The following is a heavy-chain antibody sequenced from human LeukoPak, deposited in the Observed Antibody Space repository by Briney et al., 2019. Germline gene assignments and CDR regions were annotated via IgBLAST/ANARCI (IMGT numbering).Heavy chain of an antibody. J-gene: IGHJ3*02. V-gene: IGHV3-66*01. CDR2: IYSGGST. CDR3: ARDLTDTPLVDAFDM. D-gene: IGHD3-9*01. Sequence: PGGSLRLSCAASGFSVSSSYMNWVRQAPGKGLEWVSIIYSGGSTYFADSLKGRFTLSRDNSKNTLYLQMNSLRVEDTTVYYCARDLTDTPLVDAFDMWGQGTMVTVSS. CDR1: GFSVSSSY.